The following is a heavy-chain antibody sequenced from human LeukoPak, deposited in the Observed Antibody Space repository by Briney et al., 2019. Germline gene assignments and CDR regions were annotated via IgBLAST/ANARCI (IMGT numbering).Heavy chain of an antibody. CDR2: TTSKANSYTT. V-gene: IGHV3-72*01. CDR3: DRLSRIGISSGWYFFDY. Sequence: GGSLRLSCAGSGFTSSDHYIDWVRQAPGKGLEWVGRTTSKANSYTTKYAVSVKGRFTISRDDSKNSAYLQMSSLKMEDTAVYYCDRLSRIGISSGWYFFDYWGQGTLVTVSS. CDR1: GFTSSDHY. J-gene: IGHJ4*02. D-gene: IGHD6-19*01.